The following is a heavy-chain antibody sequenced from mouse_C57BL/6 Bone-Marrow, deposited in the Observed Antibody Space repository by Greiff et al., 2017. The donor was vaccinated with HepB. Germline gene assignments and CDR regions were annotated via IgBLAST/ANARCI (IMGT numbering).Heavy chain of an antibody. Sequence: QVQLQQSGAELVMPGASVKLSCKASGYTFTSYWMHWVKQRPGQGLEWIGEIDPSASYTNYNQKFKGKSTLTVDKSASTAYMQLSILTSEDSAVYYCVIYYDYPYYAMDYWGQGTSVTVSS. CDR1: GYTFTSYW. J-gene: IGHJ4*01. CDR3: VIYYDYPYYAMDY. V-gene: IGHV1-69*01. CDR2: IDPSASYT. D-gene: IGHD2-4*01.